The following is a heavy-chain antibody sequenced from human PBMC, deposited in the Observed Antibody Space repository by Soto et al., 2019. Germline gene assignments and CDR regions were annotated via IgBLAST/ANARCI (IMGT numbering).Heavy chain of an antibody. CDR2: IYPGDYET. J-gene: IGHJ4*02. D-gene: IGHD6-13*01. Sequence: GESLKISCQCSGYTFSNFWIAWVRQLPGKGLEWMGIIYPGDYETRYSPSFHGKVTISADRSIGTAYLQWSSLEASDSAFYFCARSPRSSPYFDYWGQGTLVTVSS. CDR3: ARSPRSSPYFDY. V-gene: IGHV5-51*01. CDR1: GYTFSNFW.